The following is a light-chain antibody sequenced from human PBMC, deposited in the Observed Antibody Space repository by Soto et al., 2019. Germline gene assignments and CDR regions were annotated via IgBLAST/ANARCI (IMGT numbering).Light chain of an antibody. CDR1: SSDVGSYNL. CDR3: CSYAGSSTLV. Sequence: QSALTQPGSVSGSPGQPITISSTGTSSDVGSYNLVSWYQQHPGKAPKLMIYEVSERPSGVSNRFSGSKSGNTASLTISGLQAEDEADYYCCSYAGSSTLVFGGGTQLTVL. CDR2: EVS. V-gene: IGLV2-23*02. J-gene: IGLJ3*02.